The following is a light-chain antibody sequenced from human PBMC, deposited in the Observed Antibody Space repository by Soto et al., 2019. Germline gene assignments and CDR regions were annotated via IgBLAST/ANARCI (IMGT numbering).Light chain of an antibody. Sequence: QSALTQPASVSGSPGQSITISCTGTTSDVGGYNYVSWYQQHPGTAPKLLIYEVSNRPSGVSNRFSGSKSGNTASLTISGLQAEDEADYYCSSYTSNNTPVFGGGTKLTVL. J-gene: IGLJ3*02. V-gene: IGLV2-14*01. CDR3: SSYTSNNTPV. CDR1: TSDVGGYNY. CDR2: EVS.